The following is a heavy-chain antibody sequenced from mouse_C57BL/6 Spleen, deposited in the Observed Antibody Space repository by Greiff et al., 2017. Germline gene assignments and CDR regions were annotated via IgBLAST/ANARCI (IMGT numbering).Heavy chain of an antibody. J-gene: IGHJ2*01. CDR2: IDPENGDT. Sequence: VQLQQSGAELVRPGASVKLSCTASGFNIKDDYMHWVKPRPEQGLEWIGWIDPENGDTEYASKFQGKATITADTSSNTAYLQLSSLTSEDTAVYYCTTTVRDYWGQGTTLTVSS. CDR1: GFNIKDDY. CDR3: TTTVRDY. V-gene: IGHV14-4*01. D-gene: IGHD1-1*01.